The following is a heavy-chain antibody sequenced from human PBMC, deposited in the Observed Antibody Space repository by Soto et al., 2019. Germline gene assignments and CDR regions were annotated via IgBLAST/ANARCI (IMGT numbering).Heavy chain of an antibody. CDR2: INPSGGST. CDR3: ARRGDYYDSSGYYYDAFDI. J-gene: IGHJ3*02. V-gene: IGHV1-46*01. D-gene: IGHD3-22*01. CDR1: GYTFTSYY. Sequence: GASVKVSCKASGYTFTSYYMHWVRQAPGQGLEWMGIINPSGGSTSYAQKFQGRVTMTRDTSTSTVYMELSSLRSEDTAVYYCARRGDYYDSSGYYYDAFDIWGQGTMVTVSS.